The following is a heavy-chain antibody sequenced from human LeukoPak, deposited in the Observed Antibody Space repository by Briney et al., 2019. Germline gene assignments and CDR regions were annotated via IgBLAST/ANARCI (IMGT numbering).Heavy chain of an antibody. V-gene: IGHV1-69*13. CDR1: GGSFTSYG. CDR2: IIPIYGRA. CDR3: AAGGAYEFRDDY. J-gene: IGHJ4*02. Sequence: SVKVSCKASGGSFTSYGISWVRQAPGQGLEWMGKIIPIYGRANYGQKFQGRVTITADELTTTSYMELSSLTAEDMAVYYCAAGGAYEFRDDYWGQGTLVTVSP. D-gene: IGHD3-3*01.